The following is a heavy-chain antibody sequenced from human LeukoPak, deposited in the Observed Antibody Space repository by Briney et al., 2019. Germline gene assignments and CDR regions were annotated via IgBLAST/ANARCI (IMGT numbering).Heavy chain of an antibody. Sequence: GGSLRLSCTASGFSFSSPGMNWVRQAPGKGLEWVSSINGESTFKVYADSVKGRFTISRDNAKNSLYLQMDSLRAEDTAVYYCAKYQTGTWTSYDSSDIWGQGTLVTVSA. CDR2: INGESTFK. D-gene: IGHD1-7*01. CDR3: AKYQTGTWTSYDSSDI. CDR1: GFSFSSPG. J-gene: IGHJ3*02. V-gene: IGHV3-21*01.